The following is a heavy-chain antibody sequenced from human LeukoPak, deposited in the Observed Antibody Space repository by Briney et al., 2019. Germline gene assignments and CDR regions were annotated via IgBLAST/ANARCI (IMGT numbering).Heavy chain of an antibody. CDR2: IYASGTT. CDR1: GGSINTYY. Sequence: SETLSLTCTVSGGSINTYYWSWIRQPAGKGLEWIGRIYASGTTNYNPSLKSRVTMSVDTSKNQFSLKLSSVTAADTAVYYCARTTEGGYTYDYFYYHYMDVWGKGTTVTISS. J-gene: IGHJ6*03. V-gene: IGHV4-4*07. CDR3: ARTTEGGYTYDYFYYHYMDV. D-gene: IGHD5-18*01.